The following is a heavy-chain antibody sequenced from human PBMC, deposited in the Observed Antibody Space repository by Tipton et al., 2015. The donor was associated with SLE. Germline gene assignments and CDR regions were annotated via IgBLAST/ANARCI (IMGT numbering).Heavy chain of an antibody. CDR1: GGSISGYY. V-gene: IGHV4-4*07. J-gene: IGHJ4*02. CDR3: ARGGGSYYDY. D-gene: IGHD1-26*01. CDR2: VYSSGST. Sequence: TLSLTCTVSGGSISGYYWSWIRQPAGKGLEWIGRVYSSGSTIYNPSIKIRITLSLDTSKNQFYLRVNSVTAADTAVYYCARGGGSYYDYWGQGTLVTVSS.